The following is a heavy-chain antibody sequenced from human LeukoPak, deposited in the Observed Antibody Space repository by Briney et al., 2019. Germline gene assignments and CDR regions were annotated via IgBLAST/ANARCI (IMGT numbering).Heavy chain of an antibody. D-gene: IGHD6-19*01. CDR3: ARGFSSGWYGTRLVDY. V-gene: IGHV3-7*01. J-gene: IGHJ4*02. CDR2: INQDGREN. Sequence: GGSLRLSCAASGFTFSTYWINWVRQAPGKGLEWVANINQDGRENYYVDSVKGRFTISRDNAKNSLYLQMNSLRAEDTAVYYCARGFSSGWYGTRLVDYWGQGTLVTVSS. CDR1: GFTFSTYW.